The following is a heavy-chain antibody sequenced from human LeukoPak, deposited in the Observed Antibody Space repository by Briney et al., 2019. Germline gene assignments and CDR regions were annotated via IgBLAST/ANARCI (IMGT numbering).Heavy chain of an antibody. CDR1: GGSISSYD. Sequence: PSETLSLTCTVAGGSISSYDWSWIRQPPGKGLEWIGYIYYSGSTNYNPSLKSRVTISVDTSQTQSSLKLRSVTAADPAVYYCARVSTVTFPGGYSPQYYFDYWGQGTLVPVSS. J-gene: IGHJ4*02. CDR2: IYYSGST. D-gene: IGHD5-18*01. V-gene: IGHV4-59*01. CDR3: ARVSTVTFPGGYSPQYYFDY.